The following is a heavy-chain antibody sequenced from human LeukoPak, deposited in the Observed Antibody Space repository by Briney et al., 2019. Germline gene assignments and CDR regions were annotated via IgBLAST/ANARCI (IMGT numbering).Heavy chain of an antibody. Sequence: GRSLRLSCAASGFTFSSYGMHWVRQAPGKGLEWVAVISYDGSNKYYADSVKGRFTISRDNSKNTLYLQMNSLRAEDTAVYYCAKDSSSGYYYPWDAFDIWGQGTMVTVSS. CDR2: ISYDGSNK. D-gene: IGHD3-22*01. CDR1: GFTFSSYG. J-gene: IGHJ3*02. CDR3: AKDSSSGYYYPWDAFDI. V-gene: IGHV3-30*18.